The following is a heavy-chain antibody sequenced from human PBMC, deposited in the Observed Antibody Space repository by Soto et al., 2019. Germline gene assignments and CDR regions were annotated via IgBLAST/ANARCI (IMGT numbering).Heavy chain of an antibody. CDR1: GFTFSSYA. J-gene: IGHJ4*02. Sequence: EVQLLESGGGLVQPGGSLRLSCAASGFTFSSYAMSWVRQAPGKGLEWVSAIRGSGGSTYYADSVKGRFTISRDNSKNTLYLQMNSMRAEDTAVYYCAKDSGRVDILTCYQPGPVHYWGQGTRVTVS. CDR3: AKDSGRVDILTCYQPGPVHY. D-gene: IGHD3-9*01. V-gene: IGHV3-23*01. CDR2: IRGSGGST.